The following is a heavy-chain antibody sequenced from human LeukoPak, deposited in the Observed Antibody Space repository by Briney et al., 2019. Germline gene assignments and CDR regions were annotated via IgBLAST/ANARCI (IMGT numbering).Heavy chain of an antibody. V-gene: IGHV4-59*01. CDR1: GGSISSYY. J-gene: IGHJ6*03. Sequence: PSETLSLTCTVSGGSISSYYWSWIRQPPGKGLEWIGNIYYSGSTNYNPSLKSRVTISVDTSKNQFSLKLSSVTAADTAVYYCARLSYGSGRWSRIYMDVWGKGTTVTISS. CDR3: ARLSYGSGRWSRIYMDV. D-gene: IGHD3-10*01. CDR2: IYYSGST.